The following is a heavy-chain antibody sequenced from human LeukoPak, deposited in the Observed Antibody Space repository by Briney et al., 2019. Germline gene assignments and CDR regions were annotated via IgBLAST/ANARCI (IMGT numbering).Heavy chain of an antibody. CDR3: ATLVSTRYYFDY. Sequence: SETLSLTCTVSGYSISSGYYWGWVRQPPGKGLEWIGNIYHSGITYYNHFNSSLKSRVTISIDTSKNQFSLRLTSVTAADTAVYFCATLVSTRYYFDYWGQGTLVTVSS. J-gene: IGHJ4*02. D-gene: IGHD5/OR15-5a*01. CDR2: IYHSGIT. CDR1: GYSISSGYY. V-gene: IGHV4-38-2*02.